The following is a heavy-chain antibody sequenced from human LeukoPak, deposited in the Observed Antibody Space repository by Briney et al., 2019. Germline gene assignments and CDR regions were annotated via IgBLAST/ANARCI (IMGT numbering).Heavy chain of an antibody. D-gene: IGHD3-22*01. CDR1: GGSFSGYY. V-gene: IGHV4-34*01. J-gene: IGHJ3*02. Sequence: SETLSLTCAVYGGSFSGYYWSWIRQPPGKGLEWIGEINHSGSTNYNPSLKSRVTISVDTSKNQFSLKLSSVTAADTAVYYCARGLDGGDSSGYYYSPGFAFDIWGQGTMVTVSS. CDR3: ARGLDGGDSSGYYYSPGFAFDI. CDR2: INHSGST.